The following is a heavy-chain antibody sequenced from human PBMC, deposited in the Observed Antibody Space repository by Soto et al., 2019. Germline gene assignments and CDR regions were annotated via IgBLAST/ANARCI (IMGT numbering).Heavy chain of an antibody. CDR3: ASMGYHYGSGSYPLDY. CDR1: GGSISSGGYY. J-gene: IGHJ4*02. V-gene: IGHV4-31*03. D-gene: IGHD3-10*01. CDR2: IYNSGST. Sequence: SETLSLTCTVSGGSISSGGYYWSWIRQHPGKGLEWIGYIYNSGSTYYNASLKSRVTISADTSRNQFSLNLRSVTAADTAVYYCASMGYHYGSGSYPLDYWGQGTLVTVSS.